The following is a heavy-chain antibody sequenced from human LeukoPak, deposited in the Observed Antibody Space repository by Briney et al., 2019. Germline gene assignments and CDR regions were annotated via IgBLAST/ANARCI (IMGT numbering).Heavy chain of an antibody. CDR3: ARGVEQTEAYYYGMDV. D-gene: IGHD1/OR15-1a*01. CDR1: GGTFSSYA. J-gene: IGHJ6*04. V-gene: IGHV1-69*13. Sequence: SVKVSCKASGGTFSSYAISWVRQAPGQGLEWMGGIIPIFGTANYAQKFQGRVTITADESTSTAYMELSSLRSEDTAVYYCARGVEQTEAYYYGMDVWGKGTTVTVSS. CDR2: IIPIFGTA.